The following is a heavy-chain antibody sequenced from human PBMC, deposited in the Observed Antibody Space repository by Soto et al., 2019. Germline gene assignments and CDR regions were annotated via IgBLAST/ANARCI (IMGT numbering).Heavy chain of an antibody. V-gene: IGHV5-51*01. CDR3: ARFTYCGGDCYYFDH. D-gene: IGHD2-21*02. J-gene: IGHJ4*02. CDR1: VYSFASSW. Sequence: GEALKISCKGSVYSFASSWIGWVRQMPGKGLDWMGIIFPRDSDTRYSPSFQGQVTISVDKSSNTAYLQWISLKASDTAIYYCARFTYCGGDCYYFDHWGQGALVTVSS. CDR2: IFPRDSDT.